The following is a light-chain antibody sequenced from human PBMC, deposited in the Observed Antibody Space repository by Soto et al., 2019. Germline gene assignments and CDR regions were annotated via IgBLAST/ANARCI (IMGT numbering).Light chain of an antibody. CDR2: AAS. V-gene: IGKV1-39*01. Sequence: DIQMTQSPSSLSASVGDRVTITYRASQSISSYLNWYQQKPGKAPKLLIYAASSLQSGVPSRFSGSGSGTDFTLTISSLQPEDFATYYCQRSFSTPLTFGGGTKVEIK. J-gene: IGKJ4*01. CDR3: QRSFSTPLT. CDR1: QSISSY.